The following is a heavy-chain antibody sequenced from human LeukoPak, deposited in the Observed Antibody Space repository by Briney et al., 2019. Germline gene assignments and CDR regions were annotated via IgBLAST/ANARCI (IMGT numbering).Heavy chain of an antibody. Sequence: SETLSLTCTVSGGSVNSGSSYWSWIRQPPGKGLEWIGCISYSGSTNYNPSLRSRVTMSLDTSKYQFSLTLSSVTAADTAVYFCATRRVGATFDYWGQGTLVTVSS. D-gene: IGHD1-26*01. CDR3: ATRRVGATFDY. V-gene: IGHV4-61*01. CDR2: ISYSGST. J-gene: IGHJ4*02. CDR1: GGSVNSGSSY.